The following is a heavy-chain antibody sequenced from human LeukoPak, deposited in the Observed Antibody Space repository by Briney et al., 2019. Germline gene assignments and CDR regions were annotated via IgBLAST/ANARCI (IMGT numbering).Heavy chain of an antibody. D-gene: IGHD3-22*01. J-gene: IGHJ4*02. CDR3: ARMYYYDSSGYRYYFDY. Sequence: GGSLRLSCAASGFTFSSYAMSWVRQAPGKGLEWVSAISGSGGSTYYADSVKGRFTISRDNSKNTLYLQMNSLRAEDTAVYYCARMYYYDSSGYRYYFDYWGQGTLVTVSS. CDR1: GFTFSSYA. V-gene: IGHV3-23*01. CDR2: ISGSGGST.